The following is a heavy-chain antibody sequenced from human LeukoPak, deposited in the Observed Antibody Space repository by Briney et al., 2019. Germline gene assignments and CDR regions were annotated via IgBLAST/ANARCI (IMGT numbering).Heavy chain of an antibody. CDR3: ARDAAYKDIVVVPAAYNWFDP. CDR1: GYTFTSYG. Sequence: ASVKVSCKASGYTFTSYGIGWVRQAPGQGLEWMGWISAYNGNTSYAQKFQGRVTMTRDTSTSTVYMELSSLRSEDTAVYYCARDAAYKDIVVVPAAYNWFDPWGQGTLVTVSS. V-gene: IGHV1-18*01. D-gene: IGHD2-2*01. J-gene: IGHJ5*02. CDR2: ISAYNGNT.